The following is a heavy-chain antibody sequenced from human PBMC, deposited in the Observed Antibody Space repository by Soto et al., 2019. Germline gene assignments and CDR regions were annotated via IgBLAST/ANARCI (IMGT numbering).Heavy chain of an antibody. V-gene: IGHV4-39*01. CDR2: IYYSGST. CDR3: ARHEYYFDY. Sequence: ASETLSLTCTVSGGPISSSSYYWGWIRQPPGKGLEWIGSIYYSGSTYYNPSLKSRVTISIDTSKNQFSLKLSSVTAADTAVYYCARHEYYFDYWGQGTLVTVSS. CDR1: GGPISSSSYY. J-gene: IGHJ4*02.